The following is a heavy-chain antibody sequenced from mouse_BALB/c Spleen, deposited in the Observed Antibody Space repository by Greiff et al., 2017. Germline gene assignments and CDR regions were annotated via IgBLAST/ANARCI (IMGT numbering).Heavy chain of an antibody. CDR2: IDPSDSET. V-gene: IGHV1-69*02. CDR1: GYTFTSYW. Sequence: QVQLQQSGAELVKPGAPVKLSCKASGYTFTSYWMNWVKQRPGRGLEWIGRIDPSDSETHYNQKFKDKATLTVDKSSSTAYIQLSSLTSEDSAVYYCARKGDYDYDGGWFAYWGQGTLVTVSA. CDR3: ARKGDYDYDGGWFAY. D-gene: IGHD2-4*01. J-gene: IGHJ3*01.